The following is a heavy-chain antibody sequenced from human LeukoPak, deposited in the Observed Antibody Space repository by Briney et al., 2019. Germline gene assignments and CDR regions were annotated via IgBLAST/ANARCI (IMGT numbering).Heavy chain of an antibody. CDR1: GYSLTSYW. D-gene: IGHD1-1*01. CDR3: ARLEPNNGDY. CDR2: IYPSDSDT. Sequence: AESPQISCKASGYSLTSYWIGWWLRMPAKSLELMVVIYPSDSDTRYGPSFRGKVTISADKSIRTAYLQWSRLKASDTAMDYCARLEPNNGDYWGQGTLVTVSS. V-gene: IGHV5-51*01. J-gene: IGHJ4*02.